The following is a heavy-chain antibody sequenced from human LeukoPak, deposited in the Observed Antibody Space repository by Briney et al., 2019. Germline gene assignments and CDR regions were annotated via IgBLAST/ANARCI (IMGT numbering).Heavy chain of an antibody. Sequence: VASVKVSCKASGGTFSSYAISWVRQAPGQGLEWMGGIIPIFGTANYAQKFQGRVTITADESTSTAYMELSSLRSEDTAVYYCARRGRSPAFDIWGQGTMVTVSS. J-gene: IGHJ3*02. CDR1: GGTFSSYA. CDR3: ARRGRSPAFDI. V-gene: IGHV1-69*13. CDR2: IIPIFGTA.